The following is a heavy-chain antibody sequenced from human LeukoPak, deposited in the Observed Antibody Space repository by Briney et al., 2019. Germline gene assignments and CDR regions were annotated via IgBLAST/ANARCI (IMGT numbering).Heavy chain of an antibody. D-gene: IGHD6-19*01. J-gene: IGHJ1*01. V-gene: IGHV3-23*01. CDR2: ISGSGGST. CDR3: AKDRAAVAGTSEYFQH. Sequence: HTGASLRLSCAASGFTFSSYAMSWVRQAPGRGLEWVSAISGSGGSTYYADSVKGRFTISRDNSKNTLYLQMNSLRAEDTAVYYCAKDRAAVAGTSEYFQHWGQGTLVTVSS. CDR1: GFTFSSYA.